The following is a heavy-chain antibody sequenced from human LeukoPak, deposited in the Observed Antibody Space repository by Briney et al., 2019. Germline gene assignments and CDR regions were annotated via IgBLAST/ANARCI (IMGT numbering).Heavy chain of an antibody. V-gene: IGHV3-21*01. J-gene: IGHJ6*02. CDR2: ISSASSYI. CDR3: ARDRTMAASGYYYYGMDV. D-gene: IGHD4/OR15-4a*01. Sequence: AGGSLRLSCAASGFNFNDFGMNWVRQAPGKGLEWVSFISSASSYIYYADSVKGRFTISRDNAKNSLFLQMNSLRAKDAAVYYCARDRTMAASGYYYYGMDVWGQGTTVTVSS. CDR1: GFNFNDFG.